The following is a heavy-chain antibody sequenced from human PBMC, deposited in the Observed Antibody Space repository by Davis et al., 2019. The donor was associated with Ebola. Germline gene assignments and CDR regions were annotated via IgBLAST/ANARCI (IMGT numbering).Heavy chain of an antibody. D-gene: IGHD6-6*01. CDR3: AKDRRQLVLDY. V-gene: IGHV3-33*06. CDR1: GFTFSSYG. J-gene: IGHJ4*02. Sequence: PGGSLRLSCAASGFTFSSYGMHWVRQAPGKGLEWVAVIWYDGSNKYYADSVKGRFTISRDNSKNTLYLQMNSLGAEDTAVYYCAKDRRQLVLDYWGQGTLVTVSS. CDR2: IWYDGSNK.